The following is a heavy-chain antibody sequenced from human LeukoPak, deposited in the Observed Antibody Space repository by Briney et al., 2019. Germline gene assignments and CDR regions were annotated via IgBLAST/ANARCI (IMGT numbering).Heavy chain of an antibody. D-gene: IGHD2-2*01. CDR2: MNPHSGGT. J-gene: IGHJ6*02. CDR3: ARAQRTISGMDV. V-gene: IGHV1-2*02. CDR1: GYTLTAYY. Sequence: GASVKVSCTSSGYTLTAYYIHWVRQAPGQGLEWLGWMNPHSGGTNYAQNFRGRVTMTTDTSINTAYMELTGLTPNDTALYYCARAQRTISGMDVWGQGTTVAVSS.